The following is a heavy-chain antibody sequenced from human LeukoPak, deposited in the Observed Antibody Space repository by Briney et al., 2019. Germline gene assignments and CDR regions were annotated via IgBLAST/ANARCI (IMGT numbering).Heavy chain of an antibody. CDR2: IYYSGIT. CDR3: ARDRGSSPDYFDY. CDR1: GGSISSYY. J-gene: IGHJ4*02. D-gene: IGHD6-6*01. V-gene: IGHV4-59*01. Sequence: SQTLSLTCTVSGGSISSYYWSWIRQPPGKGLEWIGYIYYSGITHYYPSLKSRVTISLDTSKNQFSLKLSSVTAADTAVYYCARDRGSSPDYFDYWGQGTLVTVSS.